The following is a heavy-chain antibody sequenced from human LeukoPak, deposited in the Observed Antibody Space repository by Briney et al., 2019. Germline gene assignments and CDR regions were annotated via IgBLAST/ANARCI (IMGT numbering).Heavy chain of an antibody. V-gene: IGHV4-34*01. D-gene: IGHD6-13*01. Sequence: SETLSLTCAVYGGSFSGCYWSWIRQPPGKGLEWIGEINHSGSTNYNPSLKSRVTISVDTSKNQFSLKLSSVTAADTAVYYCARVGSPYSSSWYWFDPWGQGTLVTVSS. CDR3: ARVGSPYSSSWYWFDP. CDR2: INHSGST. J-gene: IGHJ5*02. CDR1: GGSFSGCY.